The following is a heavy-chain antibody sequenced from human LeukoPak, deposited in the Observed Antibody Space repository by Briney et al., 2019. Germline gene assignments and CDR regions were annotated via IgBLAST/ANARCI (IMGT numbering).Heavy chain of an antibody. CDR3: ARDSMYYDFWSGYYGY. CDR2: IYHSGST. V-gene: IGHV4-38-2*02. Sequence: KTSETLSLTCTVSGYSISSGYYWGWIRQPPGKGLEWVGSIYHSGSTYYNPSLKSRVTISVDTSKNQFSLKLSSVTAADTAVYYCARDSMYYDFWSGYYGYWGQGTLVTVSS. J-gene: IGHJ4*02. CDR1: GYSISSGYY. D-gene: IGHD3-3*01.